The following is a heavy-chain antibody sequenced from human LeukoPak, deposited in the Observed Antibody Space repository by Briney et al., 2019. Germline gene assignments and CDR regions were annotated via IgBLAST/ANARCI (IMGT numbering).Heavy chain of an antibody. Sequence: KASETLSLTCTVSGGSISSYYWSWIRQPAGEGLEWIGRIYTSGSTNYNPSLKSRVTMSVDTSKNQFSLKLSAMNAADTAVYYCARGRNKPYYYYYYMDVWGKGTTVTVSS. CDR3: ARGRNKPYYYYYYMDV. CDR1: GGSISSYY. D-gene: IGHD1-14*01. J-gene: IGHJ6*03. V-gene: IGHV4-4*07. CDR2: IYTSGST.